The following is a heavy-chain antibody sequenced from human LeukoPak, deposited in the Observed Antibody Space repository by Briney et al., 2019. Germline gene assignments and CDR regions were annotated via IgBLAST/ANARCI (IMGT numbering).Heavy chain of an antibody. CDR3: ARGGPLVVVAATPTA. V-gene: IGHV3-30*01. J-gene: IGHJ4*02. CDR2: ISYDGSNK. CDR1: GFTFSSYA. Sequence: GGSLRLSCAASGFTFSSYAMHWVRQAPGKGLEWVAVISYDGSNKYYAEYVKGRFTISRDNSKNTMYLQMNSLRAEDTAVYYCARGGPLVVVAATPTAWGQGTLVTVSS. D-gene: IGHD2-15*01.